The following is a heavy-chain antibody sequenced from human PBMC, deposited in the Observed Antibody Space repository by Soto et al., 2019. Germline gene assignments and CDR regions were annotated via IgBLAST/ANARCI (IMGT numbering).Heavy chain of an antibody. CDR3: AKDMLYDFWSGYYRPLDY. D-gene: IGHD3-3*01. J-gene: IGHJ4*02. CDR1: GFTFSSYA. V-gene: IGHV3-23*01. Sequence: GGSLRLSCAASGFTFSSYAMSWVRQAPGKGLEWVSAISGSGGSTYYADSVKGRFTISRDNSKNTLYLQMNSLRAEDTAVYYCAKDMLYDFWSGYYRPLDYWGQGTLVTVSS. CDR2: ISGSGGST.